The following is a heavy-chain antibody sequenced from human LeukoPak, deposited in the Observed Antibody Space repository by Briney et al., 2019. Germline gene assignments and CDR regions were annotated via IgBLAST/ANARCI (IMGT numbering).Heavy chain of an antibody. V-gene: IGHV1-18*01. CDR3: ARGDYGGPDGFDI. Sequence: ASVKVSCKASGYTFTSYGISWVRQAPGQGLEWMGWISAYNGNTNYAQKVQDRVTMTTDTSTNTAYMELRSLRSDDTAVYYCARGDYGGPDGFDIWGQGTMVTVSS. D-gene: IGHD4-23*01. CDR2: ISAYNGNT. J-gene: IGHJ3*02. CDR1: GYTFTSYG.